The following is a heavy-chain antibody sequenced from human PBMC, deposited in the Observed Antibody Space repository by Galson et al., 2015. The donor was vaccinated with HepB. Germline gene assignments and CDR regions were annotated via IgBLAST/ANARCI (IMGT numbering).Heavy chain of an antibody. J-gene: IGHJ4*02. D-gene: IGHD1-26*01. CDR1: GFTFTTFS. Sequence: SLRLSCAASGFTFTTFSMNWVRQAPGKGLEWISYITPSSNGILYADSVRGRFTVSRDNAENSVYLQMNSLRVEDTAVYFCFTNSWEQVGYWGQGTLVTVSS. CDR2: ITPSSNGI. CDR3: FTNSWEQVGY. V-gene: IGHV3-48*01.